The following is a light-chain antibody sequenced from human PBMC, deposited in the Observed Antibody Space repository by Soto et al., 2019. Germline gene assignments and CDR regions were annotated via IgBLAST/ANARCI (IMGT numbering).Light chain of an antibody. CDR2: GAS. Sequence: EIVLTQSPGTLSLSPGERATLSCRASQGVTPAYLAWYQHKPGQAPRLLIFGASTRATVIPDRFSGSGSGTDFTLTISRLEPEDFAVYSCQQYGGSPLFTFGPGTRVDLK. CDR1: QGVTPAY. V-gene: IGKV3-20*01. CDR3: QQYGGSPLFT. J-gene: IGKJ3*01.